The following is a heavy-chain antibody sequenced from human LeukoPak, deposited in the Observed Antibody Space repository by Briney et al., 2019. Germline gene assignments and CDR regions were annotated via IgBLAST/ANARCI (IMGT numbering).Heavy chain of an antibody. CDR3: AKGSGDSGSYYDY. CDR2: ISWNSGSI. V-gene: IGHV3-9*01. D-gene: IGHD1-26*01. Sequence: GRSLRLSCAASGFTFDDYAMHWVRQAPGKGLEWVSGISWNSGSIGYADSVKGRFTISRDNAKNSLYLQMNSLRAEDTALYYCAKGSGDSGSYYDYWGQGTLVTVSS. J-gene: IGHJ4*02. CDR1: GFTFDDYA.